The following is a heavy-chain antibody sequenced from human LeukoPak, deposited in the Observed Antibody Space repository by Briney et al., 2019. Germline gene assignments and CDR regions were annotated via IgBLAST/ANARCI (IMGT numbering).Heavy chain of an antibody. CDR3: ARDPDYGTKRFDF. V-gene: IGHV1-2*02. D-gene: IGHD4-17*01. J-gene: IGHJ4*02. Sequence: ASVKVSCKASGYTFTGYYMHWVRQAPGRGLEWMGWINPNSGGTNYAQKFQGRVTMTRDTSISTAYMELSRLRSDDTAVYYCARDPDYGTKRFDFWGQGAMVTVSS. CDR2: INPNSGGT. CDR1: GYTFTGYY.